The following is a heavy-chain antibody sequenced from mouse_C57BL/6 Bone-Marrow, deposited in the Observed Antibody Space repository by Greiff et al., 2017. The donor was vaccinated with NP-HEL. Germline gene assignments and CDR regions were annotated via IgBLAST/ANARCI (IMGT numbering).Heavy chain of an antibody. CDR3: ARGSPWDY. Sequence: EVQLVESGGDLVKPGGSLKLSCAASGFTFSSYGMSWVRQTPDKRLEWVATISSGGSYTYYPDSVKGRFTISRDNAKNTLYLQMSSLKSEDTAMYYCARGSPWDYWGQGTSVTVSS. CDR2: ISSGGSYT. J-gene: IGHJ4*01. V-gene: IGHV5-6*01. CDR1: GFTFSSYG. D-gene: IGHD1-1*02.